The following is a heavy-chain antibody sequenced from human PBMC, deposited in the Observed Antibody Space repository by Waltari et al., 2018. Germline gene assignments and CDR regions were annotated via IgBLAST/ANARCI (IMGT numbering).Heavy chain of an antibody. D-gene: IGHD4-17*01. V-gene: IGHV4-4*02. CDR3: ARTRDYGETFFDY. Sequence: QVQLQGSGPGLVKPSGTLSLTCAVSGGSISSSNWWSWVRQPPGKGLEWIGEIYHSGSTNYNPSLKSRVTISLDKSKNQFSLKLSSVTAADTAMYYCARTRDYGETFFDYWGQGTLVTVSS. CDR1: GGSISSSNW. CDR2: IYHSGST. J-gene: IGHJ4*02.